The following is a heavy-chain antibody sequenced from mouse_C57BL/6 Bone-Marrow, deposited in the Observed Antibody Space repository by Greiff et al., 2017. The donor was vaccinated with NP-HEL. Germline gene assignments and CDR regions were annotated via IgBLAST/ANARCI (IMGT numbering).Heavy chain of an antibody. CDR2: ISDGGSYT. D-gene: IGHD2-2*01. J-gene: IGHJ4*01. CDR1: GFTFSSYA. V-gene: IGHV5-4*01. CDR3: ARDLYYGYDFYAMDY. Sequence: EVKLVESGGGLVKPGGSLKLSCAASGFTFSSYAMSWVRQTPEKRLEWVATISDGGSYTYYPDNVQGRFTISRDNAQNNLYLQMSHLKSEDTAMYYCARDLYYGYDFYAMDYWGQGTSVTVSS.